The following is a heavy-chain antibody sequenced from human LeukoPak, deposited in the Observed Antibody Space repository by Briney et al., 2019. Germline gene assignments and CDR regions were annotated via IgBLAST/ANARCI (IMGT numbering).Heavy chain of an antibody. CDR2: IYTSGST. V-gene: IGHV4-61*02. D-gene: IGHD2-8*01. Sequence: SETLSLTCTVSGGSISSGSYYWSWIRQPAGKGLEWIGRIYTSGSTNYNPSLKSRVTMSVDTSKNQFSLKLSSVTAADTAVYYCARSSRIGVLMVYAIEGGRYFDLWGRGTLVTVSS. CDR3: ARSSRIGVLMVYAIEGGRYFDL. CDR1: GGSISSGSYY. J-gene: IGHJ2*01.